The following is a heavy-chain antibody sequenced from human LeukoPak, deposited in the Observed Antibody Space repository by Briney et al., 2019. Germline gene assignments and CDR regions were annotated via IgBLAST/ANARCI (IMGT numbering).Heavy chain of an antibody. CDR2: INPNSGDT. Sequence: GASVKVSCKASGYTFTGYYMHWVRQAPGQGLGWMGWINPNSGDTNYAQKFQGRVTMTRDTSISTAYMELSRLRSDDTAVYYCARVRYRLAETYIDYWGQGTLVTVSS. V-gene: IGHV1-2*02. J-gene: IGHJ4*02. CDR3: ARVRYRLAETYIDY. D-gene: IGHD3-16*01. CDR1: GYTFTGYY.